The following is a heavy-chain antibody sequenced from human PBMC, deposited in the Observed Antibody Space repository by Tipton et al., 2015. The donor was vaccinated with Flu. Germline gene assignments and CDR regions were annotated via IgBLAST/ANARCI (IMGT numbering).Heavy chain of an antibody. CDR2: IFYSGST. V-gene: IGHV4-59*01. CDR1: GGSFSSFY. J-gene: IGHJ6*02. CDR3: ARVVCSGGSCYSGDKSGMDV. D-gene: IGHD2-15*01. Sequence: TLSLTCNVSGGSFSSFYWSWVRQFPGKGLQWIGYIFYSGSTNYNPSLKSRVTISVDTSKNQFSLKLTSVTAADTAVYYCARVVCSGGSCYSGDKSGMDVWGQGTTVTVSS.